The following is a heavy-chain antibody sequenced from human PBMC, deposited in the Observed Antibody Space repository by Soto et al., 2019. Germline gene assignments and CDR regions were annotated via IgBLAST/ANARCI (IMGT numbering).Heavy chain of an antibody. V-gene: IGHV3-66*04. CDR2: IYSGGST. J-gene: IGHJ4*02. Sequence: GGSLRLSCAASGFTVSSNYMSWVRQAPGKGLEWVSVIYSGGSTYYADSVKGRFTISRDNSKNTLYLQINSLRAEDTAVYYCARQYSSGWYDFDYWGQGTLVTVSS. D-gene: IGHD6-19*01. CDR3: ARQYSSGWYDFDY. CDR1: GFTVSSNY.